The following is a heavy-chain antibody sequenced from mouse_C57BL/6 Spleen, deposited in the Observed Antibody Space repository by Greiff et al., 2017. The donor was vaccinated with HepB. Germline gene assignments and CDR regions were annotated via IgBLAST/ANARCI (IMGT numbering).Heavy chain of an antibody. V-gene: IGHV1-62-2*01. J-gene: IGHJ4*01. CDR1: GYTFTEYT. D-gene: IGHD2-5*01. CDR2: FYPGSGSI. Sequence: VQLQQSGAELVKPGASVKLSCKASGYTFTEYTIHWVKQRSGQGLEWIGWFYPGSGSIKYNEKFKDKATLTADKSSSTVYMELSRLTSEDSAVYFCARHRDYSNYEVCYAMDYWGQGTSVTVSS. CDR3: ARHRDYSNYEVCYAMDY.